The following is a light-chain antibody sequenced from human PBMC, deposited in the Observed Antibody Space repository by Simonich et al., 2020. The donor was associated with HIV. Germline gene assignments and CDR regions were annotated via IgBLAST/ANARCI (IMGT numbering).Light chain of an antibody. CDR3: SSYAGSNNWV. V-gene: IGLV2-8*01. CDR2: EVS. J-gene: IGLJ3*02. CDR1: SSDVGGYNS. Sequence: QSALTQPPSASGSPGQSVTISCTGTSSDVGGYNSVSWFQQHPGKAPKLMIYEVSQRPSGVPARFSGSKSGNTASLTVSGLQTEDEADYYCSSYAGSNNWVFGGGTKLTVL.